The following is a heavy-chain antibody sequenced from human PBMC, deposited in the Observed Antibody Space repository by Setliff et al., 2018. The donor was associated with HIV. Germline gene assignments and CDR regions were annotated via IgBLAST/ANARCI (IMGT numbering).Heavy chain of an antibody. Sequence: PGGSLRLSCAASGFTVSGHYLNWVRQAPGKGLEWAAVICSGGNRNYADSVKSRFTIPRDNSKNTLYLQMDSLRGDDTAVYYCAKDFFTGGFDPWGQGTLVTVSS. V-gene: IGHV3-66*02. CDR1: GFTVSGHY. CDR3: AKDFFTGGFDP. J-gene: IGHJ5*02. CDR2: ICSGGNR. D-gene: IGHD1-1*01.